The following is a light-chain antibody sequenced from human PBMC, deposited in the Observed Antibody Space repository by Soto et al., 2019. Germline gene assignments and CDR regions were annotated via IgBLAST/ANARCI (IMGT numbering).Light chain of an antibody. V-gene: IGLV2-14*01. J-gene: IGLJ1*01. Sequence: QSALTQPASVSGSPGQSITISCVGTSGDIGDYNYVSWYQQHPGKVPKVIIYDVSNRPSGVSYRFSGTKSGNTASLTVSGLQAEFEADYYCCSYTRSGTLIFGTGTKSPS. CDR3: CSYTRSGTLI. CDR2: DVS. CDR1: SGDIGDYNY.